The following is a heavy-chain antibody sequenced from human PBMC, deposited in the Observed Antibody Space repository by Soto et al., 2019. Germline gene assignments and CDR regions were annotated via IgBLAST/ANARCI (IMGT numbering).Heavy chain of an antibody. CDR1: GGSISSSSYY. CDR3: ARRPTREGYYFGMDV. Sequence: SETLSLTCTVSGGSISSSSYYWGWIRQPPGKGLEWIGSIYYSGSTYYNPSLKSRVTISVDTSKNQFSLKLSSVTAADTAVYYCARRPTREGYYFGMDVWGQGTTVTVSS. J-gene: IGHJ6*02. CDR2: IYYSGST. V-gene: IGHV4-39*01. D-gene: IGHD1-26*01.